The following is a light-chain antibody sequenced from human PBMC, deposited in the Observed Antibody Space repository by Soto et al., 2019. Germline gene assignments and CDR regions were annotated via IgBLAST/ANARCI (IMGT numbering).Light chain of an antibody. Sequence: DIQMTQSPSTLSASVGDRVTITCRAGQNIASWLAWYQQKPGKAPKLLIYKASSLESGVPSRFSGXXXXTXXXLTISSLQPDDFSTYYCHQYNSYPWTFGQGTKVEIK. CDR3: HQYNSYPWT. J-gene: IGKJ1*01. V-gene: IGKV1-5*03. CDR1: QNIASW. CDR2: KAS.